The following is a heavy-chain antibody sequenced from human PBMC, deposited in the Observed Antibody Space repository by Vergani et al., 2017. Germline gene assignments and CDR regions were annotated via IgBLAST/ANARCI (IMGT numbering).Heavy chain of an antibody. CDR2: ISYDGSNK. CDR1: GFTFSSYA. J-gene: IGHJ6*03. D-gene: IGHD4-17*01. V-gene: IGHV3-30-3*01. CDR3: AREQTTVTTFYYYDYMDV. Sequence: QVQLVESGGGVVQPGRSLRLSCAASGFTFSSYAMHWVRQAPGKGLEWVAVISYDGSNKYYADSVKSRFTISRDNSKNTLYLQMNSLRAEDTAVYYCAREQTTVTTFYYYDYMDVWGKGTTVTVSS.